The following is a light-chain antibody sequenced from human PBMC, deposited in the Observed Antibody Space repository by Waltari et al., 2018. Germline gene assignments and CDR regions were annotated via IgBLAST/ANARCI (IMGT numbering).Light chain of an antibody. CDR3: SSYTSSSHYV. CDR2: DVS. J-gene: IGLJ1*01. CDR1: SSDMCGYHY. Sequence: QSALTPPASVSGSPGQSITISCTGTSSDMCGYHYISWYHKHPGKAPKLMIYDVSNRPSGVSNRFSGSKSGNTASLTISGLQAEDEADYYCSSYTSSSHYVFGTGTKVTVL. V-gene: IGLV2-14*03.